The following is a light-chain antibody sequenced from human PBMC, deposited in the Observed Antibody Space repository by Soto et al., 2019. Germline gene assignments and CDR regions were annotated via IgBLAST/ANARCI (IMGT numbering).Light chain of an antibody. V-gene: IGLV4-69*01. J-gene: IGLJ2*01. CDR3: QTWGTGTVI. Sequence: QLVLTQSPSASASLGASVKVTCTLSSGHSSYSIAWHQQQPEKGPRYLMRLNSDGSHTKGDGIPDRFSGSSSGAERYLIISSRQSEDEADYYCQTWGTGTVIFGGGTKLTVL. CDR2: LNSDGSH. CDR1: SGHSSYS.